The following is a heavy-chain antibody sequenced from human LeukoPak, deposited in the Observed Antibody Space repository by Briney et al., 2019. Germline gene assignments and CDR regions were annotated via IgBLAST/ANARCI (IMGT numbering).Heavy chain of an antibody. Sequence: SETLSLTCTVSGDSISTSNSYWGWIRQPPGKGLEWIGSIYYSGTTYYNPSLKSRVTISVDTSENQFSLRLSSVTAADTAVYYCARVTGQFYFYYYMDVWGKGTTVTISS. V-gene: IGHV4-39*01. CDR1: GDSISTSNSY. J-gene: IGHJ6*03. D-gene: IGHD6-19*01. CDR2: IYYSGTT. CDR3: ARVTGQFYFYYYMDV.